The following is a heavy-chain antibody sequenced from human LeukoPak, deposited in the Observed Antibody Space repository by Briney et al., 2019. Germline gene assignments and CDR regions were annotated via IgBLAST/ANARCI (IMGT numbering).Heavy chain of an antibody. CDR2: IIPIFGTA. D-gene: IGHD3-3*01. Sequence: SVKVSCKASAGTLSSYAISWVRQAPGQGLEWMGGIIPIFGTADYAQKFQGRVTITADESTSTAYMELSSLRSEDTAVYYCARARIPFGVVIPWDYWGQGTLVTVSS. CDR1: AGTLSSYA. J-gene: IGHJ4*02. V-gene: IGHV1-69*13. CDR3: ARARIPFGVVIPWDY.